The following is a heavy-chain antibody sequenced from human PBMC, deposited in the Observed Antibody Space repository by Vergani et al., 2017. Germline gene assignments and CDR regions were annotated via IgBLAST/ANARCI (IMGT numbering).Heavy chain of an antibody. D-gene: IGHD5-18*01. CDR2: ISAYNGNT. CDR1: GYTFTSYG. V-gene: IGHV1-18*04. Sequence: QVQLVQSGAEVKKPGASVKVSCKASGYTFTSYGISWVRQAPGQGLEWMGWISAYNGNTNYAQKLQGRVTMTTDTSTSTAYMELRSLRSDDTAVYYCAGDDRAVLDTAMVGSDYWGQGTLVTVSS. J-gene: IGHJ4*02. CDR3: AGDDRAVLDTAMVGSDY.